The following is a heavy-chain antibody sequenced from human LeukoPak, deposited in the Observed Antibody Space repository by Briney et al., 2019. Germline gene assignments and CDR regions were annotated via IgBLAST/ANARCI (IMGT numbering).Heavy chain of an antibody. Sequence: QPGGSLRLSCAASGFTFMNYWMHWVRQAPGKGLVWVSRMNSVGSSITYADSVTDRFTISRDNAKNTLYLQMNSLRVEDTALYYCVREDPRPGYWHFDLWGRGTLVTVSS. CDR1: GFTFMNYW. J-gene: IGHJ2*01. CDR2: MNSVGSSI. CDR3: VREDPRPGYWHFDL. V-gene: IGHV3-74*01.